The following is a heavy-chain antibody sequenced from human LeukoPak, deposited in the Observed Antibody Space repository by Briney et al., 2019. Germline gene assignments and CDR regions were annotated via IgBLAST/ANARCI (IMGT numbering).Heavy chain of an antibody. D-gene: IGHD3-22*01. CDR1: GDSISSSSYY. Sequence: SETLSLTCTVSGDSISSSSYYWGWIRQPPGKGLEWIGSIYYSGSTYYNPSLKSRVTISVDTSKNQFSLKLSSVTAADTAVYYCARVGYDSSGYYYFFDYWGQGTLVTVSP. CDR3: ARVGYDSSGYYYFFDY. CDR2: IYYSGST. J-gene: IGHJ4*02. V-gene: IGHV4-39*07.